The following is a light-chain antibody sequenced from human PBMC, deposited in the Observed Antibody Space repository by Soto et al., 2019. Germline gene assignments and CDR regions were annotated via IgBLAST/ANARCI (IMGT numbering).Light chain of an antibody. V-gene: IGKV1-39*01. CDR3: QQSYNTPRT. CDR2: AAS. Sequence: DIQMTQSPSSLSASVGDRVTITCRASQSISTYLNWYQQRPGKAPKLLIFAASSLQSGVPTRVSGCGSGTYFTLTITSLQPEDSAAYYCQQSYNTPRTFGQGTKVEIK. J-gene: IGKJ1*01. CDR1: QSISTY.